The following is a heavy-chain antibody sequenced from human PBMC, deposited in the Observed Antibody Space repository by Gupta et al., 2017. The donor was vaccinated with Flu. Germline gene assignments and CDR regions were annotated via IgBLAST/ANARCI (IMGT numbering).Heavy chain of an antibody. CDR2: IYPYTGAT. D-gene: IGHD2-8*01. CDR1: GYTFTDYY. J-gene: IGHJ4*02. V-gene: IGHV1-2*02. CDR3: ARQPPYIGREWYYFDY. Sequence: QAQLVQSGAEVKKPGASVKVSCKASGYTFTDYYIQWVRQAPGQGLEYMGWIYPYTGATNYAQKFRDRLTMTRDTSTTTVYMELSGLESDDTAIYYCARQPPYIGREWYYFDYWGQGTLVSVSP.